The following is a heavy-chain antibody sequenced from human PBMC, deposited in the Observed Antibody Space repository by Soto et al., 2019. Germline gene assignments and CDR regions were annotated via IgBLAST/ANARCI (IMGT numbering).Heavy chain of an antibody. CDR1: GFDFSTYW. V-gene: IGHV3-74*01. CDR2: IDDDGSRT. J-gene: IGHJ6*02. D-gene: IGHD1-7*01. Sequence: EAQLVESGGGLVQPGGSLSVSCAASGFDFSTYWMHWVRQAPGKGLEWVSRIDDDGSRTRYADSVKGRFTISRDNAKNMVYLEMNSLTTEDTAVYYCARRLELPLGASHYYYGMAVWGQGTTVTVAS. CDR3: ARRLELPLGASHYYYGMAV.